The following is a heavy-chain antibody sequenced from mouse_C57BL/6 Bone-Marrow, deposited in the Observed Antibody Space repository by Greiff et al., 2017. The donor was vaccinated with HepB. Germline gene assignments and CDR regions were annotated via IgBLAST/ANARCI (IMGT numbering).Heavy chain of an antibody. V-gene: IGHV1-81*01. Sequence: QVQLQQSGAELARPGASVKLSCKASGYTFTSYGISWVKQRTGQGLEWIGEIYPRSGNTYYNEKFKGKATLTADKSSSTAYMELRSLTSEDSAVYFCARGFTFTTVVARYFDVWGTGTTVTVSS. D-gene: IGHD1-1*01. CDR3: ARGFTFTTVVARYFDV. CDR1: GYTFTSYG. CDR2: IYPRSGNT. J-gene: IGHJ1*03.